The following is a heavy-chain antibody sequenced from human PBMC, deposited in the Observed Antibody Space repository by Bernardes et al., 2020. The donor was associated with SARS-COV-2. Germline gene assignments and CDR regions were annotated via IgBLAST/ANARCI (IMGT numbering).Heavy chain of an antibody. CDR2: INLNSDYI. V-gene: IGHV3-21*01. Sequence: GESLRLSCAASGFTFNSYSMNWVRQTPGKGLEWVASINLNSDYIYYAVSVRGRFTISRDNAQNSLFLQMNSLSAEDTALYYCGRGYTGVTTFIQFDKWGRGTLVSVSS. D-gene: IGHD3-16*02. CDR1: GFTFNSYS. J-gene: IGHJ4*02. CDR3: GRGYTGVTTFIQFDK.